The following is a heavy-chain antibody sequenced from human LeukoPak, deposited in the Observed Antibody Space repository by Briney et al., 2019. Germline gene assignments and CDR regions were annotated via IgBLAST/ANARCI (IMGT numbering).Heavy chain of an antibody. CDR3: ARSIYYYDSSGVNWFDP. Sequence: ASVKVSCKASGGTFSIYAISWVRQAPRQGLEWMGGNIPIFGTANYAQKFQGRVTITADESTSTAYMELSSLRSEDTAVYYCARSIYYYDSSGVNWFDPWGQGTLVTVSS. J-gene: IGHJ5*02. CDR1: GGTFSIYA. V-gene: IGHV1-69*13. CDR2: NIPIFGTA. D-gene: IGHD3-22*01.